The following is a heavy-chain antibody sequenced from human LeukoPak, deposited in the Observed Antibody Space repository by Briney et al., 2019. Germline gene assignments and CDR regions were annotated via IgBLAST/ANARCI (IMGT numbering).Heavy chain of an antibody. CDR2: IKSKTDGGTT. CDR1: GFTFSNAW. CDR3: TTAQLDYDFWSGYYY. J-gene: IGHJ4*02. D-gene: IGHD3-3*01. Sequence: GGSLRLSCAASGFTFSNAWMSWVRQAPGKGREWVGRIKSKTDGGTTDYAAPVKGRFTISRDDSKNTLYLQMNSLKTEDTAVYYCTTAQLDYDFWSGYYYWGQGTLVTVSS. V-gene: IGHV3-15*01.